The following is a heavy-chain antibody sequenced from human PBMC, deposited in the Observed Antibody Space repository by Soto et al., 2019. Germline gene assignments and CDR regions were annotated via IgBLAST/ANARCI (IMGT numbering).Heavy chain of an antibody. J-gene: IGHJ6*02. CDR2: ISESGTSM. Sequence: GGSLRLSCAASGFPFSRYEMNWVRQAPGKGLEWISYISESGTSMYYADAVKGRFAISRDNAQSSLYLQMNSLRIEDTAVYYCARDQEVHDSRGHKIRAMDVWGQGTTVTVS. CDR1: GFPFSRYE. V-gene: IGHV3-48*03. CDR3: ARDQEVHDSRGHKIRAMDV. D-gene: IGHD6-19*01.